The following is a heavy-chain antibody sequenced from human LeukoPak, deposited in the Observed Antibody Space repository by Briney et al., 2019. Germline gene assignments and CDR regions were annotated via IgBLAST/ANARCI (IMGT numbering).Heavy chain of an antibody. D-gene: IGHD3-10*01. Sequence: GGSLRLSCAASGFTFSSYAMRWVRQAPGKGLEWVSGLTGSGGNTYYADSVKGRFTISRDNSKNTLSLQMNSLRAEDAAVYYCVKFRGIQHYNYHMDVWGKGATVTVSS. CDR2: LTGSGGNT. CDR1: GFTFSSYA. CDR3: VKFRGIQHYNYHMDV. V-gene: IGHV3-23*01. J-gene: IGHJ6*03.